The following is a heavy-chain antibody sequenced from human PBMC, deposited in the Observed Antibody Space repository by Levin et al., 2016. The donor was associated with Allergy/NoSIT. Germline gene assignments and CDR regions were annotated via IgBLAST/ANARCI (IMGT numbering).Heavy chain of an antibody. CDR1: GGSITGSSYY. Sequence: SETLSLTCTVSGGSITGSSYYWSWIRQPPGKGLEWIGYIYYSGSTNYNPSLKSRVTISVDTSKNQFSLKLSSVTAADTAVYYCASSLKGGEYDAFDIWGQGTMVTVSS. D-gene: IGHD3-16*02. CDR3: ASSLKGGEYDAFDI. J-gene: IGHJ3*02. CDR2: IYYSGST. V-gene: IGHV4-61*01.